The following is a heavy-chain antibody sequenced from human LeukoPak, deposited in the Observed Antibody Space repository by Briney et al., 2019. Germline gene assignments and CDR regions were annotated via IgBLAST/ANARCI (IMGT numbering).Heavy chain of an antibody. V-gene: IGHV4-59*01. CDR3: ARLGNYGTPFDY. Sequence: SETLSLTCTVSGGSISSYYWSWIRQPPGKGLEWIGYIYYSGSTNYNPSLKSRVTISVDTSKNQFSLKLSSVTAADTAVYYCARLGNYGTPFDYWGQGTLVTVSS. J-gene: IGHJ4*02. CDR2: IYYSGST. D-gene: IGHD1-1*01. CDR1: GGSISSYY.